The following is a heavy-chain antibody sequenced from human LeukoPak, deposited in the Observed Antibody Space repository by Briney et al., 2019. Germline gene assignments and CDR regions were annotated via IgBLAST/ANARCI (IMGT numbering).Heavy chain of an antibody. D-gene: IGHD3-10*02. CDR2: IFYSGST. CDR3: ARHSSYVSPVRY. V-gene: IGHV4-39*01. CDR1: GGSISNSSYY. J-gene: IGHJ4*02. Sequence: SETLSLTCTVSGGSISNSSYYWGWIRQPPGKGLEWIVSIFYSGSTYYNPSLKSPVTISVDTSKNQFSLKLSSVTAADTAVYFCARHSSYVSPVRYWGQGTLVTVSP.